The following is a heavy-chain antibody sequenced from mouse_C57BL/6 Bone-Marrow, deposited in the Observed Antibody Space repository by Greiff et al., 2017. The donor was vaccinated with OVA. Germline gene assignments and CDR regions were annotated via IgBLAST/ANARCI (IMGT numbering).Heavy chain of an antibody. Sequence: EVKLMESGPGLVKPSQSLSLTCSVTGYSITSGYYWNWIRQFPGNKLEWMGYISYDGSNNYNPSLKNRISITRDTSKNQFFLKLNSVTTEDTATYYCAREEGNWDYFDYWGQGTTLTVSS. CDR1: GYSITSGYY. D-gene: IGHD4-1*01. J-gene: IGHJ2*01. CDR2: ISYDGSN. V-gene: IGHV3-6*01. CDR3: AREEGNWDYFDY.